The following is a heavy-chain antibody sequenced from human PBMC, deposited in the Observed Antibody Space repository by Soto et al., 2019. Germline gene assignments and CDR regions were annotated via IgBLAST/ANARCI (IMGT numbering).Heavy chain of an antibody. D-gene: IGHD7-27*01. Sequence: EVQLVESGGALVQPGGSLRLSCAASGFTVSNNYMSWVRQAPGKGLEWVSLIYSGGTTPYADSVKGRFTISRDSSKNTLNLQMNSLRAEDTAVYYCARNSGSKLGPRTAGEGHWGQGTLVTVSS. CDR2: IYSGGTT. CDR1: GFTVSNNY. J-gene: IGHJ4*02. V-gene: IGHV3-66*01. CDR3: ARNSGSKLGPRTAGEGH.